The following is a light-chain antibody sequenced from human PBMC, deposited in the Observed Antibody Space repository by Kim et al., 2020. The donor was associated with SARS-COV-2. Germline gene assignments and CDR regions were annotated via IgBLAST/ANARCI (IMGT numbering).Light chain of an antibody. V-gene: IGKV1-5*03. CDR2: KAS. J-gene: IGKJ2*01. CDR1: QSISNW. Sequence: LSASVGDRVTITRRASQSISNWLAWYQQKPGKAPKLLIYKASTLESGVPLRFSGSGSGTEFTLTISSLQPDDFATYYCQQYSSYSAFGQGTKLEI. CDR3: QQYSSYSA.